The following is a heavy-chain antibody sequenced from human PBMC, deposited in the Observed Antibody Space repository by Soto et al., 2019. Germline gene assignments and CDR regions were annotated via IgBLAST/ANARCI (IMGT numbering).Heavy chain of an antibody. CDR2: IYRTGNT. Sequence: QLQLQESGSRLVKSSQTLSLTCTVSGDSMTSGDDSWSWIRQPPGKGLEWLGYIYRTGNTHYSPSLKSRVSISQDRSKNQFSLELTSVTAADTAVYYCARGDYQYSIDYWGQGTLVTVSS. J-gene: IGHJ4*02. V-gene: IGHV4-30-2*01. D-gene: IGHD2-2*01. CDR1: GDSMTSGDDS. CDR3: ARGDYQYSIDY.